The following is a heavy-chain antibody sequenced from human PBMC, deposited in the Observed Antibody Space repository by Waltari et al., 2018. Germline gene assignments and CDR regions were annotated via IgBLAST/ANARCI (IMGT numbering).Heavy chain of an antibody. Sequence: EVQLLESGGGLVQPGGSLRLSCAASGFTFSSYAMSWVRQAPGKGLEWVSVIYSGGSTYDADSVKGRFTISRDNSKNTLYLQMNSLRAEDTAVYYCAKGGGSYSYFDYWGQGTLVTVSS. V-gene: IGHV3-23*03. CDR2: IYSGGST. J-gene: IGHJ4*02. CDR3: AKGGGSYSYFDY. CDR1: GFTFSSYA. D-gene: IGHD1-26*01.